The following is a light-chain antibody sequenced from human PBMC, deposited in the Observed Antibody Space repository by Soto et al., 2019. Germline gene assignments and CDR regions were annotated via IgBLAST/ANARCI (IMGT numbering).Light chain of an antibody. Sequence: QSVLTQPASVSGSPGQSINISCTGSSPDIGAYNYVSWFQQYPGKAPKLIISEVSNRPSGVSNRFSGSKSGTAASLTISGLQTEDEADYFCFSFTTDWTHVFGTG. V-gene: IGLV2-14*01. CDR1: SPDIGAYNY. CDR3: FSFTTDWTHV. J-gene: IGLJ1*01. CDR2: EVS.